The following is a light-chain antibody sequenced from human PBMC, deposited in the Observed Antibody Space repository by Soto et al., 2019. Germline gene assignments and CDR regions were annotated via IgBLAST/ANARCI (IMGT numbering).Light chain of an antibody. CDR2: DAF. CDR3: QQYDSLPPT. V-gene: IGKV1-33*01. J-gene: IGKJ4*01. CDR1: QAIKNF. Sequence: DIKMTQSPSSLSASVGDSVTMTCQASQAIKNFLNWYQQKPGKAPKLLIYDAFKLDTGVPSRFSGSGSGTDFTFTISSLQPEDIATYFCQQYDSLPPTFGGGTKVEI.